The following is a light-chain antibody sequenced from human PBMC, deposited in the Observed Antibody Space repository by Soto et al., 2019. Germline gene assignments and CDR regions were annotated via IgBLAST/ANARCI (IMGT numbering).Light chain of an antibody. CDR2: DAP. CDR1: QSISSW. V-gene: IGKV1-5*01. CDR3: QQYTSYPCT. J-gene: IGKJ2*02. Sequence: DIQMTQSPSTLSASVGDRVTITCRASQSISSWLAWYQQKPGKAPKLLIYDAPSLESGVPSRFSGSGSGTEFTLHISSLQPDDFAPYYCQQYTSYPCTFCQGTKLEIK.